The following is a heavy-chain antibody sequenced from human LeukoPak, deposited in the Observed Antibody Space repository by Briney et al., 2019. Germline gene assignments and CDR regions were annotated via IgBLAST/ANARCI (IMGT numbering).Heavy chain of an antibody. J-gene: IGHJ1*01. CDR3: ARDGGSYGDCPH. CDR1: VYTFTGYY. V-gene: IGHV1-46*01. D-gene: IGHD4-17*01. CDR2: INPSEDTT. Sequence: ASVKVSCKASVYTFTGYYRHWVRQAPGQGLEWMGIINPSEDTTTYAQKFRGRVTMTRDTSTSTVYMDLRSLRSEHTAVYYCARDGGSYGDCPHWGQGTLVTVSS.